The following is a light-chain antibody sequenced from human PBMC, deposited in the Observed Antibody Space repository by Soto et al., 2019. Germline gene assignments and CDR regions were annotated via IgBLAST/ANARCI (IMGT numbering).Light chain of an antibody. J-gene: IGLJ2*01. V-gene: IGLV7-46*01. CDR3: LLSYGGARV. Sequence: QAVVTQEPSLTVSPGGTVTLTCGSSTGAVTSGHYPYWFQKKPGQAPRTLIYDTSNTHSWTPARFSGSLPGGKAALTLSGAQPEDEAEYYCLLSYGGARVFGGGTKVTVL. CDR2: DTS. CDR1: TGAVTSGHY.